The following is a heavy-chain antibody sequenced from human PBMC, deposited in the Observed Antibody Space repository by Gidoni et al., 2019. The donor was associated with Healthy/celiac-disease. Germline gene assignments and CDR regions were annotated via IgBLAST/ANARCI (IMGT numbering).Heavy chain of an antibody. D-gene: IGHD6-13*01. J-gene: IGHJ5*02. Sequence: EVQLVESGGGLVKPGGSLRLSCAASGFTFSSYSMNWVRQAPGKGLEWVSSISSSSSYIYYADSVKGRFTISRDNAKNSLYLQMNSLRAEDTAVYYCAREAVIAAAGTPLGWFDPWGQGTLVTVSS. CDR2: ISSSSSYI. CDR1: GFTFSSYS. V-gene: IGHV3-21*01. CDR3: AREAVIAAAGTPLGWFDP.